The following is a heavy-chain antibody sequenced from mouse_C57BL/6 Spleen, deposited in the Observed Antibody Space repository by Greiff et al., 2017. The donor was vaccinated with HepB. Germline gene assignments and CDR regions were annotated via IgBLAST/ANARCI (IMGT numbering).Heavy chain of an antibody. V-gene: IGHV1-55*01. CDR2: IYPGSGST. Sequence: QVQLKQPGAELVKPGASVKMSCKASGYTFTSYWITWVKQRPGQGLEWIGDIYPGSGSTNYNEKFKSKATLTVDTSSSTAYMQLSSLTSEDSAVYYCARGDSNFFDDWGQGTTLTVSS. CDR1: GYTFTSYW. J-gene: IGHJ2*01. D-gene: IGHD2-5*01. CDR3: ARGDSNFFDD.